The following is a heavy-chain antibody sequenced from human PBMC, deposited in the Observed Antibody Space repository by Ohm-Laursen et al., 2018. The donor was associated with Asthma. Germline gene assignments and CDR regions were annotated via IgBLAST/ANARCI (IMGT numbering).Heavy chain of an antibody. CDR3: ARQSLGTYYYGMDV. J-gene: IGHJ6*02. D-gene: IGHD1-1*01. CDR2: IYYSGST. V-gene: IGHV4-59*01. CDR1: GGSISSYY. Sequence: TLSLTCTVSGGSISSYYWSWIRQPPGKGLEWIGYIYYSGSTNYNPSLKSRVTISVDTSKNQFSLKLSSVTAADTAVYYCARQSLGTYYYGMDVWGQGTTVTVSS.